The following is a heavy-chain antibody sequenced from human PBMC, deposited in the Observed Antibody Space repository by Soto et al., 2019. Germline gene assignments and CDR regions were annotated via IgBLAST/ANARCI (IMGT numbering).Heavy chain of an antibody. CDR3: ARPNMWYGKILR. CDR2: MFYSGTT. Sequence: QVQLQESGPGLVKPSETLSLTCTVAGASMSGNYWTWVRQPPGKGLEWIGNMFYSGTTNYNPSLRSRVTMSLDTSVNQFSLRLSSVTAADTAVYYCARPNMWYGKILRWGRGTLVTVSS. J-gene: IGHJ1*01. D-gene: IGHD2-15*01. CDR1: GASMSGNY. V-gene: IGHV4-59*01.